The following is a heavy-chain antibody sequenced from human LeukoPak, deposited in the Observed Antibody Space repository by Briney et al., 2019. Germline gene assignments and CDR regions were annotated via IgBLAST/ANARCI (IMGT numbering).Heavy chain of an antibody. J-gene: IGHJ4*02. Sequence: GGSLRLSCAASGFTFSSYGMHWVRQAPGKGLEWVAVIWYDGSNKYYADSVKGRFTISRDNSKNTLYLQMNSLRAEDTAVYYCARGGSDSSRYWNYWGQGTLVTVSS. V-gene: IGHV3-33*01. D-gene: IGHD6-13*01. CDR1: GFTFSSYG. CDR3: ARGGSDSSRYWNY. CDR2: IWYDGSNK.